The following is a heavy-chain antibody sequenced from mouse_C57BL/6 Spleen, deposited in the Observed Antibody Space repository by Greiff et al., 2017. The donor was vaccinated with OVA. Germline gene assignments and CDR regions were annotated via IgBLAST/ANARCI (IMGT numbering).Heavy chain of an antibody. D-gene: IGHD2-10*01. Sequence: VKLQQPGAELVRPGSSVKLSCKASGYTFTSYWMDWVKQRPGQGLEWIGNIYPSDSETHYNQKFKDKATLTVDKSSSTAYMQLSSLTSEDSAVYYCARPPYYDYDAMDYWGQGTSVTVSS. CDR2: IYPSDSET. CDR1: GYTFTSYW. J-gene: IGHJ4*01. CDR3: ARPPYYDYDAMDY. V-gene: IGHV1-61*01.